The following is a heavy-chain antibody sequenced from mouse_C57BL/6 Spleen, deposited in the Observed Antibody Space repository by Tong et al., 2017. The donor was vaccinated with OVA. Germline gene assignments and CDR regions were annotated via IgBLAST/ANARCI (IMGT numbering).Heavy chain of an antibody. CDR3: ARSHYYGSSQDYAMDY. CDR2: FHPYNDDT. Sequence: VQLQESGAELVKPGASVKMSCKASGYTFTTYPIEWMKQNHGKSLEWIGNFHPYNDDTKYNEKFKGKATLTVEKSSSTVYLELSRLTSDDSAVYYCARSHYYGSSQDYAMDYWGQGTSVTVSS. D-gene: IGHD1-1*01. V-gene: IGHV1-47*01. CDR1: GYTFTTYP. J-gene: IGHJ4*01.